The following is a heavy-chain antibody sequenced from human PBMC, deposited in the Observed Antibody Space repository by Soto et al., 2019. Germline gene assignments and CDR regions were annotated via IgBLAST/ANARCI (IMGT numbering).Heavy chain of an antibody. Sequence: QVQLQVSGPGLLKASETLSLTCSVSGGSVSSGSYYWNWIRQTPGKGLEWIAFISYSGSTSYNPALNSRVTISVDKSKSPFSLRLSSVTAADTAMYFWARNPYYSEGHFDYWAHGHLVNVSA. V-gene: IGHV4-61*01. CDR3: ARNPYYSEGHFDY. D-gene: IGHD3-22*01. J-gene: IGHJ5*01. CDR1: GGSVSSGSYY. CDR2: ISYSGST.